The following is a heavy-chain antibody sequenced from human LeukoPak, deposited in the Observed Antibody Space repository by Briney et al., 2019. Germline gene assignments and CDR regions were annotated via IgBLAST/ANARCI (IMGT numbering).Heavy chain of an antibody. CDR2: ISGSGDRT. Sequence: GGSLRLSCAASGVTLSTYAMSWARRAPGKGLDWVSGISGSGDRTHYADSVKGRFTISRDNSKNTMYLQMNSLRAEDTAVYYCARDKGVDNSGYYNGFFDFWGQGTLVTVSS. J-gene: IGHJ4*02. V-gene: IGHV3-23*01. CDR3: ARDKGVDNSGYYNGFFDF. D-gene: IGHD3-22*01. CDR1: GVTLSTYA.